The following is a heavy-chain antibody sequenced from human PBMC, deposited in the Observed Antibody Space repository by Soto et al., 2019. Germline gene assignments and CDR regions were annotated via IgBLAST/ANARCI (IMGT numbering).Heavy chain of an antibody. D-gene: IGHD3-10*01. CDR1: VDSISRGYH. V-gene: IGHV4-38-2*01. CDR2: IYHSGST. Sequence: NPSETLSLTCAVSVDSISRGYHWACIRQPPGKGLEWVASIYHSGSTYYNPSLKSRVTISVDTSKNQFSLKLSSVTAADTAVYYCARQLLWFGELSANWFDPWGQGTLVTVSS. CDR3: ARQLLWFGELSANWFDP. J-gene: IGHJ5*02.